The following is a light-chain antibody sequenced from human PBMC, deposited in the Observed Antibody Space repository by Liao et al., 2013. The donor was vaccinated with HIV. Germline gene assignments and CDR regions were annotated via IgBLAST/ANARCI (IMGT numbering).Light chain of an antibody. V-gene: IGLV3-1*01. Sequence: SYALTQPPSLSVSPGQTASITCSGDTLGDKYACWYQQKPGQSPVLVIYQGDQRPSGIPERFSGSKSGTTATLTITRVQAGDEADYFCQVWDSSSDHVVFGGGTKLTVL. CDR1: TLGDKY. J-gene: IGLJ2*01. CDR3: QVWDSSSDHVV. CDR2: QGD.